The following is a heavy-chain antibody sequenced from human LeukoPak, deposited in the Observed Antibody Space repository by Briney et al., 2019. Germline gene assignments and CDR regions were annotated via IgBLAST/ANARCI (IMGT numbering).Heavy chain of an antibody. J-gene: IGHJ4*02. D-gene: IGHD6-19*01. Sequence: PSETLSLTCTVSGGSISSSSYYWGWIRQPPGKGLEWIGSIYYSGSTYYNPSLKRRVTISVDTSKNQFSLKLSSVTAADTAVYYCARLLIAVAIYWGQGTLVTVSS. V-gene: IGHV4-39*01. CDR3: ARLLIAVAIY. CDR2: IYYSGST. CDR1: GGSISSSSYY.